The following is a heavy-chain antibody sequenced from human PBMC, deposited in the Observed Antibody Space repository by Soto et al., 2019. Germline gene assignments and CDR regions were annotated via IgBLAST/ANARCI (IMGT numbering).Heavy chain of an antibody. J-gene: IGHJ3*02. CDR2: IKQDGSEK. CDR3: ARGFNSALDI. V-gene: IGHV3-7*01. CDR1: GLTFSSYW. Sequence: GGSLRLSCAASGLTFSSYWMSWVRQAPGKGLEWVANIKQDGSEKYYVDSAKGRFTISRDNAKNSLHLQMNSLRAEDTAVYYCARGFNSALDIWGQGKMVTVSS.